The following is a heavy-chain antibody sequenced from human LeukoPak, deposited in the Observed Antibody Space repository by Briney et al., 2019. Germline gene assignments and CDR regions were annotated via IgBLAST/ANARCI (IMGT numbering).Heavy chain of an antibody. Sequence: GASLKVSSKAPGGTFSSFVITGVRQAPGQGLEWMGGIIPIFGTANYAQKFQGRVTITTDESTSTAYMELSSLRSEDTAVYYCAFSGSGSGYYPLCLYWGQGTLVTVSS. V-gene: IGHV1-69*05. CDR3: AFSGSGSGYYPLCLY. D-gene: IGHD3-22*01. CDR2: IIPIFGTA. J-gene: IGHJ4*02. CDR1: GGTFSSFV.